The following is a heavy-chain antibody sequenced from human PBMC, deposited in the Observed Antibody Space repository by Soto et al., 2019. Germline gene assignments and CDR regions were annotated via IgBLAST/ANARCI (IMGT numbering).Heavy chain of an antibody. D-gene: IGHD6-13*01. CDR2: IYWNDDK. CDR3: AKEQQLVLWYYYGMDV. V-gene: IGHV2-5*01. Sequence: SVPTLVNPTQTLTLTCTFSGFSLSTSGVGVGWIRQPPGKALEWLALIYWNDDKRYSPSLKSRLTITKDTSKNQVVLTMTNMDPVDKATYYCAKEQQLVLWYYYGMDVWGQGTTVTVSS. J-gene: IGHJ6*02. CDR1: GFSLSTSGVG.